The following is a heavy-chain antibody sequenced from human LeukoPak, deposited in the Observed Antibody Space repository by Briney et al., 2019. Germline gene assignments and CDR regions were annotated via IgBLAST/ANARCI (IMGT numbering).Heavy chain of an antibody. D-gene: IGHD6-19*01. J-gene: IGHJ4*02. CDR3: AKDGPYGSPLW. CDR1: GFTFSSYG. V-gene: IGHV3-30*18. Sequence: GGSLRLSCAASGFTFSSYGMHWVRQAPGKGLEWVAVISYDGSNKYYADSVKGRFTISRDNSKNTLYLQMNSLRAEDTAVYYCAKDGPYGSPLWWGQGTLVTVSS. CDR2: ISYDGSNK.